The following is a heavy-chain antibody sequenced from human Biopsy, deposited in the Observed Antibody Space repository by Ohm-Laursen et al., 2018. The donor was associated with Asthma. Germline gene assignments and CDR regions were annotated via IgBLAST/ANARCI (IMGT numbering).Heavy chain of an antibody. Sequence: PSETLSLTCAVSGDSITSGGCCWNWIRQHPGKGLESIGHVYYSGSTNYNPSLKSRVTISIDASKNQFSLKLTSVTAADTAVYYCARGVDRVTGLLDHFDSWGQGTLVTVSS. CDR2: VYYSGST. D-gene: IGHD2-21*02. V-gene: IGHV4-61*08. J-gene: IGHJ4*02. CDR1: GDSITSGGCC. CDR3: ARGVDRVTGLLDHFDS.